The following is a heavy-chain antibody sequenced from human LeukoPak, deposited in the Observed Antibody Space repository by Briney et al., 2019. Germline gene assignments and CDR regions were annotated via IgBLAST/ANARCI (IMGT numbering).Heavy chain of an antibody. CDR2: INPSGGTT. D-gene: IGHD3-16*01. CDR3: ARGGAQRYYFDY. V-gene: IGHV1-46*01. CDR1: GYTFTSYY. J-gene: IGHJ4*02. Sequence: ASVKVSCKPSGYTFTSYYMHWVRQAPGQGLEWMGIINPSGGTTVYAQKFQGRVAKTRDTSTSTVYMELSSLRSEDTAVYYCARGGAQRYYFDYWGQGTLVTVSS.